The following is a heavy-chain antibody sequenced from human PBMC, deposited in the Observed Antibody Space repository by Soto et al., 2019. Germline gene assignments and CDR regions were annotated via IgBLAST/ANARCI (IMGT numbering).Heavy chain of an antibody. CDR3: ARVGPWVPYYYDSSPYTSENGFDP. V-gene: IGHV4-38-2*01. CDR1: GYSISSGYY. J-gene: IGHJ5*02. CDR2: IYHGGST. D-gene: IGHD3-22*01. Sequence: QVQLQESGPGLVKASETLSLTCAVAGYSISSGYYWGWLRQHPGKGLEWIGSIYHGGSTYYNPSHHSRVTLSIDMPTHRVSPILNSVTAADTAVYYCARVGPWVPYYYDSSPYTSENGFDPWGQGTLVTVSS.